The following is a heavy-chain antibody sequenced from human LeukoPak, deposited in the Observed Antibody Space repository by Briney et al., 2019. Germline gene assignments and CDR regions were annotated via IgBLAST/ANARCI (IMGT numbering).Heavy chain of an antibody. Sequence: GGSLRLSCAASGSTFNMYWMTWVRQAPGKGLESVAYINKDGSDKYYVDSVKGRFTVSRDNAKNSLYLQMNSLRAEDTAVYYCARDAGYGGNSDYRGQGTLVTVSS. CDR1: GSTFNMYW. CDR3: ARDAGYGGNSDY. V-gene: IGHV3-7*01. CDR2: INKDGSDK. J-gene: IGHJ4*02. D-gene: IGHD4-23*01.